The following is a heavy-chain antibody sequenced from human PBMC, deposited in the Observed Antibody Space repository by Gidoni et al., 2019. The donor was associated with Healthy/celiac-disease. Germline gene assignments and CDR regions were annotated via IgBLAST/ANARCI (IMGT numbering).Heavy chain of an antibody. CDR3: AKDAPGYCSGGSCPDFDY. D-gene: IGHD2-15*01. J-gene: IGHJ4*02. CDR2: IRYDGSNK. CDR1: GFTFSSYG. Sequence: QVQLVESGGGVVQPGGSLRLSCAASGFTFSSYGMHWVRQAPGKGLEWVAFIRYDGSNKYDADSVKGRFTISRDNSKNTLYLQMNSLRAEDTAVYYCAKDAPGYCSGGSCPDFDYWGQGTLVTVSS. V-gene: IGHV3-30*02.